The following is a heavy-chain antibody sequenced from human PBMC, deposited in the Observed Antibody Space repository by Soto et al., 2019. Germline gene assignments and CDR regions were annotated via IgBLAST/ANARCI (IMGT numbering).Heavy chain of an antibody. CDR2: ISSNGGST. J-gene: IGHJ3*02. V-gene: IGHV3-64*01. CDR3: ARDGLRQYAFDI. D-gene: IGHD4-17*01. Sequence: EVQLVESGGGLVQPGGSLRLSCAASGFTFSSYAMHWVRQAPGKGLEYVSAISSNGGSTYYANSVKGRFTISRDNSKNTLYLQMGRLRAEDMAVYYCARDGLRQYAFDIWGQGTMVTVSS. CDR1: GFTFSSYA.